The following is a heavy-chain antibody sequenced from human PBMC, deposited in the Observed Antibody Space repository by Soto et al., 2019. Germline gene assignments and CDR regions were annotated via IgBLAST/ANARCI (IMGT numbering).Heavy chain of an antibody. V-gene: IGHV3-30*18. Sequence: QVQLVESGGGVVQPGRSLRLSCAASGFTFSSYGMHWVRQAPGKGLEWVAVISYDGSNKYYADSVKGRFTISRDNSKNTQYLQMNSLRAEDTAVYYCAKGPDDRVSWYFDLWGRGTLVTVSS. CDR2: ISYDGSNK. CDR3: AKGPDDRVSWYFDL. D-gene: IGHD6-13*01. CDR1: GFTFSSYG. J-gene: IGHJ2*01.